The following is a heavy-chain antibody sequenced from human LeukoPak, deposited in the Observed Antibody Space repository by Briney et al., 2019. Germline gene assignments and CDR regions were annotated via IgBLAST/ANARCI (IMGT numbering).Heavy chain of an antibody. Sequence: PGGSLRLSCAASGFTVSSYSMNWVRQAPGKGLEWVSSISSSSSYIYYADSVKGRFTISRDNAKNSLYLQMNSLRAEDTAVYYCARDLTDYYDSSGFDYWGQGTLVTVSS. D-gene: IGHD3-22*01. V-gene: IGHV3-21*01. CDR3: ARDLTDYYDSSGFDY. CDR1: GFTVSSYS. CDR2: ISSSSSYI. J-gene: IGHJ4*02.